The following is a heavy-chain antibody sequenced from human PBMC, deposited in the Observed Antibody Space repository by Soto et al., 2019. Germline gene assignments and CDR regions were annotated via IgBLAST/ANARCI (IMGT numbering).Heavy chain of an antibody. CDR2: MSGSGDGT. Sequence: EVQLLESGGGLVQPGGSLRLSCAASGFTFRSYAMSWVRQAPGKGLEWVSTMSGSGDGTYYADSVKGRFTISRDNPKNILYLQMNSLRAEDTALYYCATSRGECYKYGMDVWGQGTTVTV. V-gene: IGHV3-23*01. CDR3: ATSRGECYKYGMDV. CDR1: GFTFRSYA. D-gene: IGHD3-3*01. J-gene: IGHJ6*02.